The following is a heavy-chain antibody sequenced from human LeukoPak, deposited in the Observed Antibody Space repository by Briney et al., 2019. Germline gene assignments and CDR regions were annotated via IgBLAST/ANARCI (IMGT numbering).Heavy chain of an antibody. Sequence: SETPSLTCTVSGGSISSYYWSWIRQPPGKGLEWIGYIYTSGSTNYNPSLKSRVTISVDTSKNQFSLKLSSVTAADTAVYYCARTMIGHFDYWGQGTLVTVSS. D-gene: IGHD3-10*02. V-gene: IGHV4-4*09. CDR1: GGSISSYY. J-gene: IGHJ4*02. CDR3: ARTMIGHFDY. CDR2: IYTSGST.